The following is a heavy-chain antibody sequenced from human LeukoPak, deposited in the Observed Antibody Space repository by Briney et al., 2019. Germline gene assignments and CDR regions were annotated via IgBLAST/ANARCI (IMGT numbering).Heavy chain of an antibody. CDR3: ATSGYSYGYGCFDY. Sequence: ASVKVSCKASGYTFTGYYMHWVRQAPGQGLEWMGRINPNSGGTNYAQKFQGRVTMTRDTSISTAYMELSRLRSDGTAVYYCATSGYSYGYGCFDYWGQGTLVTVSS. D-gene: IGHD5-18*01. J-gene: IGHJ4*02. CDR2: INPNSGGT. CDR1: GYTFTGYY. V-gene: IGHV1-2*06.